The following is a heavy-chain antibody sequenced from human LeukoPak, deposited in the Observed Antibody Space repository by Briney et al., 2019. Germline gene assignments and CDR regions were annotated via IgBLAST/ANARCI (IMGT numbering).Heavy chain of an antibody. CDR1: GYTFNTYW. J-gene: IGHJ4*02. V-gene: IGHV5-51*01. CDR3: ARHRCTGGSCYLIDN. D-gene: IGHD2-15*01. CDR2: FYPDGSDT. Sequence: GESLKISCKGSGYTFNTYWIGWVRQMPGKGLEWMGMFYPDGSDTRYSPSFQGQVTISVDKSISTAFLQWSSLKASDTAMYYCARHRCTGGSCYLIDNWGQGTLVTVSS.